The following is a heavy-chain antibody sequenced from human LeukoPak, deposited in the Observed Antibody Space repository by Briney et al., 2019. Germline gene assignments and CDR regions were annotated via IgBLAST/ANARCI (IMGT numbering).Heavy chain of an antibody. V-gene: IGHV4-4*02. Sequence: GSLRLSCAVSEFTFSSYWMSWVRQPPGKGLEWIGEIYHSGSTNYNPSLKSRVTISVDKSKNQFSLKLRSVTAADTAVYYCAREGAWASDPWGQGTLVTVSS. J-gene: IGHJ5*02. D-gene: IGHD3-16*01. CDR3: AREGAWASDP. CDR2: IYHSGST. CDR1: EFTFSSYW.